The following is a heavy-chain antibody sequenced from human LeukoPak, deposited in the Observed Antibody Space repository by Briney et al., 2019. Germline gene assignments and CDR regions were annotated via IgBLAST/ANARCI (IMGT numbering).Heavy chain of an antibody. Sequence: GGSLRLSCAASGFTFSGSAAHWVRQSSGKGLEWVGHIDKKDNLYATAYAESVKGRFTISRDDSKDTAFLHMDSLKTEDTALYYCTRDRGTYNWFDPWGQGTLVTVSS. CDR2: IDKKDNLYAT. CDR1: GFTFSGSA. V-gene: IGHV3-73*01. D-gene: IGHD2-15*01. J-gene: IGHJ5*02. CDR3: TRDRGTYNWFDP.